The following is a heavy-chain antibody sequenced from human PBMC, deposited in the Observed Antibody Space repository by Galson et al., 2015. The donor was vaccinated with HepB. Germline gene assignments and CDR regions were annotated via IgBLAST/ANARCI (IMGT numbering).Heavy chain of an antibody. D-gene: IGHD3-10*01. J-gene: IGHJ6*02. CDR2: IHPKSGGT. CDR3: SRVRIRGLSGMDV. Sequence: SVKVSCKASGYTFTDYYIHWVRQAPGQGLERMGWIHPKSGGTNYAQNFQGRITMTRGTSISTAYMELSNLRFDDTAVYYCSRVRIRGLSGMDVWGQGTTVTVSS. CDR1: GYTFTDYY. V-gene: IGHV1-2*02.